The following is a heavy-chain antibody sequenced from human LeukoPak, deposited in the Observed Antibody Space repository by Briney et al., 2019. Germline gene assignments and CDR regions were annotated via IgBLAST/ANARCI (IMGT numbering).Heavy chain of an antibody. CDR3: ARDSAAGSYYYYTDV. Sequence: SETLSLTCTVSGAPINNYYWSWIRQSPEKGLEWIGYISHSGSTHYNPSLKSRITISVDTSKIHFSLNLTSVTAADTAVYYCARDSAAGSYYYYTDVWGKGTTVTISS. J-gene: IGHJ6*03. V-gene: IGHV4-59*01. CDR2: ISHSGST. D-gene: IGHD1-1*01. CDR1: GAPINNYY.